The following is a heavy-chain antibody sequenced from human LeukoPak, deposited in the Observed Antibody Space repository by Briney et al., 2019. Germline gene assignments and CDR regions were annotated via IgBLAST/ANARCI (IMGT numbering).Heavy chain of an antibody. J-gene: IGHJ3*01. CDR2: IKQDGRDK. D-gene: IGHD3-22*01. CDR3: GRSQWLPYDAIDV. V-gene: IGHV3-7*02. Sequence: GGSLRLSCAASGFTFTTYWMTWVRQAPGKGLEWVANIKQDGRDKDYVDSVKGRFTISRDNTKSSVYLQMNSLRAEDTAVYYCGRSQWLPYDAIDVWGQGTLATVSS. CDR1: GFTFTTYW.